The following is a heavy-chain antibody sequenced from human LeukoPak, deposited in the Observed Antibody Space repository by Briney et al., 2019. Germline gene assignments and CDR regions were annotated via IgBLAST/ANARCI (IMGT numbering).Heavy chain of an antibody. J-gene: IGHJ4*02. CDR1: GFAFSSYS. Sequence: GGSLRLSCAASGFAFSSYSMNWVRQAPGKGLEWVSSISSSSYIYYADSVKGRFTISRDNAKNSLYLQMNSLRAEDTAVYYCARGTRYYYDSSGYYTNFDYWGQGTLVTVSS. V-gene: IGHV3-21*01. CDR3: ARGTRYYYDSSGYYTNFDY. D-gene: IGHD3-22*01. CDR2: ISSSSYI.